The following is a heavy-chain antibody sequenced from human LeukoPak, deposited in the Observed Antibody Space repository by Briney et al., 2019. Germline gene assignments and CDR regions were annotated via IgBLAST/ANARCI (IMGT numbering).Heavy chain of an antibody. CDR3: ARLIPYYYDSSGYYYFDY. Sequence: GESLKISCKGSGYSFTSYWIGWGRQMPGKGLEWLGIIYPGDSDTRYSPSFQGQVTISADKSISTAYLQWSSLTASDTAMYYCARLIPYYYDSSGYYYFDYWGQGTLVTVSS. V-gene: IGHV5-51*01. D-gene: IGHD3-22*01. CDR2: IYPGDSDT. CDR1: GYSFTSYW. J-gene: IGHJ4*02.